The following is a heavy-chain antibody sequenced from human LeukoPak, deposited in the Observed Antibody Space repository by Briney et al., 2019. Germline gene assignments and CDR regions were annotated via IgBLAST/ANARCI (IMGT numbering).Heavy chain of an antibody. D-gene: IGHD3-3*01. CDR3: ARVGNYDFWSGYGYMDV. V-gene: IGHV3-21*01. CDR2: ISSSSSYI. Sequence: GGSLRLSCAASGFTFSSYSMNWVRQAPGKGREWVSSISSSSSYIYYADSVKGRFTISRDNAKNSLYLQMNSRRAEDTAVYYCARVGNYDFWSGYGYMDVWGKGSTVTVSS. J-gene: IGHJ6*03. CDR1: GFTFSSYS.